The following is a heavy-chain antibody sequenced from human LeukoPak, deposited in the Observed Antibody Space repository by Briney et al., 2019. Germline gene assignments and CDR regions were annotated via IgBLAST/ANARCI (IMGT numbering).Heavy chain of an antibody. Sequence: PSETLSLTCTVSGDSISSYYWSWIRQPPGKGLEWIGYIYYSGSTNYNPSLKSRVTISVDTSKNQFSLKLSSVTAADTAVYYCAKDGADDAFDIWGQGTMVTDSS. D-gene: IGHD4-17*01. CDR1: GDSISSYY. CDR3: AKDGADDAFDI. V-gene: IGHV4-59*01. CDR2: IYYSGST. J-gene: IGHJ3*02.